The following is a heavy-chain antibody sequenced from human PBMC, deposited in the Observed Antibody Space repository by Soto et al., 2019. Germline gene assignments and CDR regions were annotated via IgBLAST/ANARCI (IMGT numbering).Heavy chain of an antibody. J-gene: IGHJ4*02. CDR3: ARGPSSGQWLVGYYFDY. Sequence: QVQLQQWGAGLLKPSETLSLTCAVYGGSFSGYYWSWIRQPPGKGLEWIGEINHSGSTNYNPSLKSRVTISVDTYKNQFSLKLSSVTAADTAVYYCARGPSSGQWLVGYYFDYWGQGTLVTVSS. CDR1: GGSFSGYY. D-gene: IGHD6-19*01. V-gene: IGHV4-34*01. CDR2: INHSGST.